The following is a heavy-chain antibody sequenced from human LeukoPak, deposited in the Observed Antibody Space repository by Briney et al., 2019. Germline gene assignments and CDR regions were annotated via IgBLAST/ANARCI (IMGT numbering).Heavy chain of an antibody. D-gene: IGHD2-2*01. CDR3: ARVRVVVEPAAIDSFDY. CDR1: GFTVSSNY. J-gene: IGHJ4*02. Sequence: GGSLRLSCAASGFTVSSNYMSWVRQAPGKGLEWVSVIYSGGSTYYADSVKGRFTISRDNSKNTLYLQMNSLRAKDTAVYYCARVRVVVEPAAIDSFDYWGQGTLVTVSS. CDR2: IYSGGST. V-gene: IGHV3-53*01.